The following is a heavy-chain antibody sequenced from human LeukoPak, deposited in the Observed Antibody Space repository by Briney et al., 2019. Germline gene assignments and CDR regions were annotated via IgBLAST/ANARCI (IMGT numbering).Heavy chain of an antibody. D-gene: IGHD5-12*01. CDR1: GFTFSSYA. CDR3: AKGVRGYSGYDPPYYGMDV. Sequence: GGSLRLSCAASGFTFSSYAMSWVRQAPGKGLEWVSAISGVDGSTYYADSVKGRFTISRDNSKNTLYLQMNSLRAEDTAVYYCAKGVRGYSGYDPPYYGMDVWGQGTTVTVSS. CDR2: ISGVDGST. J-gene: IGHJ6*02. V-gene: IGHV3-23*01.